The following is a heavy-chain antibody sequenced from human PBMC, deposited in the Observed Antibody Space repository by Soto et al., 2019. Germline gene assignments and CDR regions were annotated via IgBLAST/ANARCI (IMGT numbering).Heavy chain of an antibody. Sequence: QVQLVQSGAEENKPGASVKVSCKASGYAFTSYAMHWVRQAPGQRLEWMGWINAGNGNTKYSQKFQGRVTITRDTSASTAYMELSSLRSEYTAVYYCARSIVVVTALDYWGQGTLVTVSS. CDR1: GYAFTSYA. CDR3: ARSIVVVTALDY. J-gene: IGHJ4*02. D-gene: IGHD2-21*02. V-gene: IGHV1-3*05. CDR2: INAGNGNT.